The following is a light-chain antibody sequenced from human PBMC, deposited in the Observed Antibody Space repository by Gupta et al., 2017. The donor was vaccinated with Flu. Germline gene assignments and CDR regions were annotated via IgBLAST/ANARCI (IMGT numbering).Light chain of an antibody. V-gene: IGKV3-11*01. J-gene: IGKJ4*01. CDR2: DAS. CDR1: QGVSSS. CDR3: QQRRNWPLT. Sequence: PATLSLSPGARATLSCRASQGVSSSLIWYQQKPGQPPRLLIYDASNRATGIPARFFGSGSGTDFTLTISSLEPEDFAVYYCQQRRNWPLTFGGGTKVEIK.